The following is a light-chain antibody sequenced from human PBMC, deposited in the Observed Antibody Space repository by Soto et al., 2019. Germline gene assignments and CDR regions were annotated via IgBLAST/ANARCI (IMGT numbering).Light chain of an antibody. CDR2: GAS. CDR1: QSVSSK. CDR3: QKYNNWPPIT. Sequence: EFVLTQAPGTLSLSPGERATLSCRASQSVSSKLAWYQQKPGQAPRLLIYGASNRATGIPDRFSGSGSGTEFTLTISRLQSEDFAIYYCQKYNNWPPITFGQGTRLEI. V-gene: IGKV3-15*01. J-gene: IGKJ5*01.